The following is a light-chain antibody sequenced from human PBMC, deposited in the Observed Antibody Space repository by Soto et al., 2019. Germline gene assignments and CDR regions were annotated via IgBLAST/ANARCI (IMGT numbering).Light chain of an antibody. CDR3: QYHDDA. J-gene: IGKJ1*01. CDR2: DAS. V-gene: IGKV1-5*01. CDR1: QSISTW. Sequence: DIQMTQSPSTLSASVGERVTITCRASQSISTWLAWYQQKPGKAPKLLIHDASSLESGVPSRFSGSGSGTEFTLAISSLQPDDFATYYCQYHDDAFGQGTKVDIK.